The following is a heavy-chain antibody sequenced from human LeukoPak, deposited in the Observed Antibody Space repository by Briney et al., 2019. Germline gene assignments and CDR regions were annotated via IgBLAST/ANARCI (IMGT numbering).Heavy chain of an antibody. V-gene: IGHV3-48*01. D-gene: IGHD5-24*01. CDR3: ARDYKYAFDN. Sequence: GGSLRLACAASGFTFSDYSMNWVRQAPGKGLEWISYIGIDSGNTNYADSVKGRFTISGDKAKNSLYLQMNSLRVEDTAVYYCARDYKYAFDNWGQGTLVTVSS. CDR1: GFTFSDYS. CDR2: IGIDSGNT. J-gene: IGHJ4*02.